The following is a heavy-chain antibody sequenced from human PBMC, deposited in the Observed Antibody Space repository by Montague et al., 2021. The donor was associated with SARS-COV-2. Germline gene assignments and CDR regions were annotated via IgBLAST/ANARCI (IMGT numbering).Heavy chain of an antibody. V-gene: IGHV4-34*01. CDR3: ARGARQGYGFRLGSFDS. CDR2: INHSGST. D-gene: IGHD3-10*01. J-gene: IGHJ4*02. Sequence: SETLSLTCAVYGGPLSGYYWNWIRQPPGKGLEWIGEINHSGSTNYNPSLKSRVTMSVDTSKNQFSLKLSSVTAADTAVYYCARGARQGYGFRLGSFDSWGQGTLVTVSS. CDR1: GGPLSGYY.